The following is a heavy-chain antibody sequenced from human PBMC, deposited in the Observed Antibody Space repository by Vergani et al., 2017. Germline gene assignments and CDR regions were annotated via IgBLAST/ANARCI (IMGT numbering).Heavy chain of an antibody. J-gene: IGHJ5*02. Sequence: QVQLQESGPRLVRPSQTLSLTCTVSGGSINSGDYYWSWIRQPPGKGLEWIGYIYYSGSTNYNPSLKSRVTISVDTSKNQFSLKLSSVTAADTAVYYCARGGRGYCSSTSCYTGRFDPWGQGTLVTVSS. V-gene: IGHV4-30-4*08. CDR1: GGSINSGDYY. D-gene: IGHD2-2*02. CDR3: ARGGRGYCSSTSCYTGRFDP. CDR2: IYYSGST.